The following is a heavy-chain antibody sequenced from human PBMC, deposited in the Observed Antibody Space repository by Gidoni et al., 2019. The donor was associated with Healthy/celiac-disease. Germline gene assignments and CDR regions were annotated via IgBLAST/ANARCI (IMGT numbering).Heavy chain of an antibody. Sequence: QVQLQESGPGLVKPSETLSLTCTVSGGSISSYYWSWIRQPAGKGLEWIGRIYTSGSTNYNPSLKSRVTMSGDTSKNQFSLKLSSVTAADTAVYYCARASHNWNYGWFDPWGQGTLVTVSS. CDR2: IYTSGST. CDR1: GGSISSYY. CDR3: ARASHNWNYGWFDP. J-gene: IGHJ5*02. V-gene: IGHV4-4*07. D-gene: IGHD1-7*01.